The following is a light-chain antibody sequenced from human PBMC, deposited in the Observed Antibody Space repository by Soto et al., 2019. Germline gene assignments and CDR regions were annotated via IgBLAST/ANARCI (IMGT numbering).Light chain of an antibody. CDR1: QSINRW. CDR3: QQYGSSIT. CDR2: KAS. J-gene: IGKJ5*01. V-gene: IGKV1-5*03. Sequence: DIQMTQSPSTLSASVGDRVTITRRASQSINRWLAWYQQKPGKAPKLLIYKASTLKSGVPSRFSGSGSGTDFTLTISRLEPEDFAVYYCQQYGSSITFGQGTRLEIK.